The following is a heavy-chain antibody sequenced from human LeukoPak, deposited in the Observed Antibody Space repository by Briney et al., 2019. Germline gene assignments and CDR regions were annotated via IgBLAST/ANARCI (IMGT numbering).Heavy chain of an antibody. Sequence: ASVKVSCKASGFTFTSSAVQWVRQARGQGLEWIGLIVVGSGNTNYAQKFQERVTITRDMSTSTAYMELSSLRSEDTAVYYCAADRFEVGATSSEGWFDPWGQGTLVTVSS. CDR1: GFTFTSSA. D-gene: IGHD1-26*01. CDR3: AADRFEVGATSSEGWFDP. J-gene: IGHJ5*02. V-gene: IGHV1-58*01. CDR2: IVVGSGNT.